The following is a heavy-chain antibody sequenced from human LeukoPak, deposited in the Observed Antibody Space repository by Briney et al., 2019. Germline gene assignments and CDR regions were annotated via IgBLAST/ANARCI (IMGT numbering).Heavy chain of an antibody. Sequence: GGSLRLSCAASGFTFSSYSMNWVRQAPGKGLEWVSSISSSSSYIYYAGSVKGRFTISRDNAKNSLYPQMNSLRAEDTAVYYCARGLDILTGYYRAEYFQHWGQGTLVTVSS. CDR2: ISSSSSYI. V-gene: IGHV3-21*01. CDR1: GFTFSSYS. J-gene: IGHJ1*01. CDR3: ARGLDILTGYYRAEYFQH. D-gene: IGHD3-9*01.